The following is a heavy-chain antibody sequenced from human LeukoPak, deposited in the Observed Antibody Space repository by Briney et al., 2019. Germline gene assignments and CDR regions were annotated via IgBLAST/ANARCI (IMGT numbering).Heavy chain of an antibody. CDR3: ARELQTNYSPYYFDY. CDR1: GGSISSSSYY. J-gene: IGHJ4*02. D-gene: IGHD1-7*01. CDR2: IYTSGST. V-gene: IGHV4-39*07. Sequence: PSETLSLTCTVSGGSISSSSYYWGWIRQPPGKGLEWIGSIYTSGSTNYNPSLKSRVTISVDTSKNQFSLKLSSVTAADTAVYYCARELQTNYSPYYFDYWGQGTLVTVSS.